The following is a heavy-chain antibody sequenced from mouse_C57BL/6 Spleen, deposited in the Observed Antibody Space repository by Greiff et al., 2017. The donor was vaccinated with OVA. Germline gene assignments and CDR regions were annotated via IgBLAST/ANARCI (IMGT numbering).Heavy chain of an antibody. D-gene: IGHD1-1*02. CDR3: ARVGAYYGNYFDY. CDR1: GYTFTSYW. V-gene: IGHV1-69*01. Sequence: VQLQQPGAELVMPGASVKLSCKASGYTFTSYWMHWVKQRPGQGLEWIGEIDPSDSYTNYNQKFKGKSTLTVDKSSSTAYMQLSSLTSEDSAVYYCARVGAYYGNYFDYWGQGTTLTGSS. CDR2: IDPSDSYT. J-gene: IGHJ2*01.